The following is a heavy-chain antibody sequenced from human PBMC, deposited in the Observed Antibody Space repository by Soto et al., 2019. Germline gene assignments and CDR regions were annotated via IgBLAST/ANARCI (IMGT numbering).Heavy chain of an antibody. D-gene: IGHD1-26*01. J-gene: IGHJ3*02. CDR2: INAGNGNT. CDR3: AKGGVGSTSNAFDI. Sequence: QVQLVQSGAEVKKPGASVKVSCKASGYTFTSYAMHWVRQAPGQRLEWMGWINAGNGNTKYSQKFQGRVTITRDTSASTAYMELSSLRSEDTAVYYCAKGGVGSTSNAFDIWGQGTMVTVSS. V-gene: IGHV1-3*01. CDR1: GYTFTSYA.